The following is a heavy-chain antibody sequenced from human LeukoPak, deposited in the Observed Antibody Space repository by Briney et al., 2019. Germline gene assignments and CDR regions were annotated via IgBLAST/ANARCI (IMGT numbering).Heavy chain of an antibody. CDR1: GYXFAGYY. CDR3: ARMVRGVIITYYFDY. CDR2: INPNSGGT. V-gene: IGHV1-2*02. J-gene: IGHJ4*02. D-gene: IGHD3-10*01. Sequence: ASVKVSCKASGYXFAGYYIHWVRQAPGQGLEWMGWINPNSGGTNYAQKFQGRVTMTRDTSISTAYMELSRLRSDDTAVYYCARMVRGVIITYYFDYWGQGTLVTVSS.